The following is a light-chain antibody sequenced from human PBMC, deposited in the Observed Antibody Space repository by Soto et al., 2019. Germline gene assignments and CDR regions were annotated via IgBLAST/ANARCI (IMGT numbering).Light chain of an antibody. CDR2: GAS. CDR1: QSVSSSY. CDR3: QQYGSSPTYT. J-gene: IGKJ2*01. Sequence: EIVLTQSPGTLSLSPGERATLSCRASQSVSSSYLAWYQQKPGQAPRLLIYGASSRATGIPDRFSGSGSGTDVTLTISRLEPEDFAVYYCQQYGSSPTYTFGQGTKLELK. V-gene: IGKV3-20*01.